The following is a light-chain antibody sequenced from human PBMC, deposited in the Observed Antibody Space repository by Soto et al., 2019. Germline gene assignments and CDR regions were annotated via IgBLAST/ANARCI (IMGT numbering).Light chain of an antibody. CDR3: QQSYSTMYT. J-gene: IGKJ2*01. V-gene: IGKV1-39*01. Sequence: DIQMTQSPSSLSASVGDRVTITCRASQSISSYLNWYQQKPGKAPKLQIYAASSLQSGVPSRFSGSGSGTDFTLTISSLQPEDFATYYCQQSYSTMYTFGQGTKLEIK. CDR1: QSISSY. CDR2: AAS.